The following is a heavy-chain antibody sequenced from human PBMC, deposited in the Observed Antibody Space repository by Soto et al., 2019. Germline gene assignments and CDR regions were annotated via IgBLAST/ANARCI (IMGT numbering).Heavy chain of an antibody. J-gene: IGHJ4*02. CDR1: GGTFSSYA. CDR3: ARDKGIAAAGNWSADFDY. V-gene: IGHV1-69*01. CDR2: IIPIFGTA. D-gene: IGHD6-13*01. Sequence: QVQLVQSGAEVKKPGSAVKVSCKASGGTFSSYALSWLRQAPGQGLEWMGGIIPIFGTATYAQKFQCRVTITSDESTSTAYMELSSLRSEATAVYYCARDKGIAAAGNWSADFDYWGQGTLVTVSS.